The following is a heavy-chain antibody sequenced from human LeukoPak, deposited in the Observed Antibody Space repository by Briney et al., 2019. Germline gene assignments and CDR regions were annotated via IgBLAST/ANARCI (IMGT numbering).Heavy chain of an antibody. CDR1: GFTFSSYW. D-gene: IGHD3-10*01. V-gene: IGHV3-64*01. J-gene: IGHJ4*02. Sequence: PGGSLRLSCAASGFTFSSYWMSWVRQAPGKGLEYVSAISSNGGSTYYANSVKGRFTISRDNSKNTLYLQMGSLRAEDMAVYYCARAIFGELHPFDYWGQGTLVTVSS. CDR2: ISSNGGST. CDR3: ARAIFGELHPFDY.